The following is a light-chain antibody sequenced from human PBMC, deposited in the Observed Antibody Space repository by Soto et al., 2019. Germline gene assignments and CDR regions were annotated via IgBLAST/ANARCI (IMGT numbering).Light chain of an antibody. CDR2: EVS. Sequence: QSVLTQPPSVSGSPGQSVTISCPGTSSDVGSYNRVSWYQQPPGTAPKLMIYEVSNRPSGVPDRFSGSKSGNTASLTISGLQAEDEADYYCSPYTSSSIYVFGTGTKVTVL. V-gene: IGLV2-18*02. CDR1: SSDVGSYNR. J-gene: IGLJ1*01. CDR3: SPYTSSSIYV.